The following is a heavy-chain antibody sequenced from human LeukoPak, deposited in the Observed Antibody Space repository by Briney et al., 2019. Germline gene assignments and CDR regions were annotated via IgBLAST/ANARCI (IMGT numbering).Heavy chain of an antibody. CDR1: EFTFSSYG. CDR3: ARDRSSSWYDGMDV. D-gene: IGHD6-13*01. CDR2: IWYDGSKK. J-gene: IGHJ6*02. V-gene: IGHV3-33*07. Sequence: GGSLRLSCAASEFTFSSYGMYWVRQVPGKGLEWVAIIWYDGSKKYYADSVKGRFTISRDNSKNTLYLQMNSLRVEDTAVYYCARDRSSSWYDGMDVWGQGTTVTVSS.